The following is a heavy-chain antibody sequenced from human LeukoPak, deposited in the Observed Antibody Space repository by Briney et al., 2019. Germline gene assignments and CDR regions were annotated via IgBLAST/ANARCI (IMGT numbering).Heavy chain of an antibody. V-gene: IGHV3-7*01. CDR2: IKQDGSEK. J-gene: IGHJ6*02. D-gene: IGHD6-13*01. CDR1: GFAFSSYW. Sequence: GSLRLSCAASGFAFSSYWMSWVRQAPGKGLEWVANIKQDGSEKYYVDSVKGRFTISRDNAKNSLYLQMNSLRAEDTAVYYCARDGYSSTESPDYYYGMDVWGQGTTVTVSS. CDR3: ARDGYSSTESPDYYYGMDV.